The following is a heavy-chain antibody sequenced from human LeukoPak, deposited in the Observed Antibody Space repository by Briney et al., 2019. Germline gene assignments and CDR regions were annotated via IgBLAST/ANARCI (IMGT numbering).Heavy chain of an antibody. D-gene: IGHD5-18*01. CDR1: GFTFSSYT. Sequence: GGSLRLSCAASGFTFSSYTMYWVRQAPGKGLEWVAVIWFDGSAKYYADSVKGRFTISRDNSKNTLYLQMNSLRAEDTAVYYCARDRGYSYGYDYWGQGTLVTVSS. CDR2: IWFDGSAK. J-gene: IGHJ4*02. V-gene: IGHV3-33*01. CDR3: ARDRGYSYGYDY.